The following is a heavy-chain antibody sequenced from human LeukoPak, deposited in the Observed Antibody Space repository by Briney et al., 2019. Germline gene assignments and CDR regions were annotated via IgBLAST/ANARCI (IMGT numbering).Heavy chain of an antibody. CDR1: GFTVSSNY. D-gene: IGHD1-7*01. CDR3: ARDYWWNYDY. V-gene: IGHV3-66*02. J-gene: IGHJ4*02. Sequence: GGSLRLSCAASGFTVSSNYMSWVRQAPGKGLEWVSIIYSGGSTYYADSVKGRVTTSRDNSKNTIYLQMDSLRAEDTAIYYCARDYWWNYDYWGQGTLVTVSS. CDR2: IYSGGST.